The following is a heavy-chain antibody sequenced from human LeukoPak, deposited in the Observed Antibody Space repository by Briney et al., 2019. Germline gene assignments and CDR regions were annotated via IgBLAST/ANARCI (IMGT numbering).Heavy chain of an antibody. D-gene: IGHD1-14*01. V-gene: IGHV1-8*01. Sequence: ASVKVSCKTSGYIFTDYDINCVRQATGQGLEWIGWMNPYSGGAGYAKTFQGRVTMTRDTSTSTAFMELSSLTSEDTAVYYCARFHRHQLPKSDYWDQGTLVTVSS. J-gene: IGHJ4*02. CDR3: ARFHRHQLPKSDY. CDR2: MNPYSGGA. CDR1: GYIFTDYD.